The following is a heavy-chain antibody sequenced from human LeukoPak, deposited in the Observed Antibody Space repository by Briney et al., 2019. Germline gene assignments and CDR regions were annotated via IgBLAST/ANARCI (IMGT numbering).Heavy chain of an antibody. Sequence: PGGSLRLSCVVSGFTFSNYGFHWVRQTPGKGLEWVAAIWYDGSKRYHADSVKGRFTISRDSSKNTLFLHMNTLRAEDTAIYYCAKDRTVGASYWYFDLWGRGTLVTVSS. V-gene: IGHV3-33*06. D-gene: IGHD1-26*01. CDR3: AKDRTVGASYWYFDL. CDR2: IWYDGSKR. J-gene: IGHJ2*01. CDR1: GFTFSNYG.